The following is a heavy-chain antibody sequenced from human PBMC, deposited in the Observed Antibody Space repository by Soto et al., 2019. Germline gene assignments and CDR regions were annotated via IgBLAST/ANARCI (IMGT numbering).Heavy chain of an antibody. CDR3: ARGQVVAAQH. CDR1: GGSISSGGYS. CDR2: IYHSGST. D-gene: IGHD2-15*01. V-gene: IGHV4-30-2*01. Sequence: SETLSPTCAVSGGSISSGGYSWSWIRQPPGKGLEWIGYIYHSGSTYYNPSLKSRVTISVDRSKNQFFLKLSSVTAADTAVYYCARGQVVAAQHWGQGTLVTVSS. J-gene: IGHJ4*02.